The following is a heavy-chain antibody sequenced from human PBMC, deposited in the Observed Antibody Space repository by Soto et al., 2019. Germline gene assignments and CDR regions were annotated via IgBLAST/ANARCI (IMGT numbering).Heavy chain of an antibody. CDR3: AIVDSSGYYYFDY. D-gene: IGHD3-22*01. Sequence: ASVKVSCKASGYTFTSYGISWVRQAPGQGLEWMGLISAYNGNTNYAQKLQGRVTMTTDTSTSTAYMELRSLRSDDTAVYNCAIVDSSGYYYFDYWGQGTLVTVSS. V-gene: IGHV1-18*01. J-gene: IGHJ4*02. CDR1: GYTFTSYG. CDR2: ISAYNGNT.